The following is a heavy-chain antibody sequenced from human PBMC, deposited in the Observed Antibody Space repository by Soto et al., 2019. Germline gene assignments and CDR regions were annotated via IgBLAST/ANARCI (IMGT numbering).Heavy chain of an antibody. D-gene: IGHD6-25*01. CDR1: GFTFSSYA. Sequence: GGSLRLSCAASGFTFSSYAMHWVRQAPGKGLEWVAIISYDGSKKFYADSVQGRSTVSRYNSEYTLYLQMNSLRAEDTALYYCAREQRAPSGYYYGMDVWGQGTTVTVSS. V-gene: IGHV3-30-3*01. CDR2: ISYDGSKK. J-gene: IGHJ6*02. CDR3: AREQRAPSGYYYGMDV.